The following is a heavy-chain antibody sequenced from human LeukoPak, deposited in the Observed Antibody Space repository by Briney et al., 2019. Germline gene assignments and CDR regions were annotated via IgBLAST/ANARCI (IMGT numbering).Heavy chain of an antibody. J-gene: IGHJ6*02. CDR1: GGSISSYY. V-gene: IGHV4-59*06. CDR2: IYYSGST. CDR3: ARVQLNFDWSGRIYSYGMDV. Sequence: SETLSLTCTVSGGSISSYYWSWIRQPPGKGLEWIGYIYYSGSTYYNPSLKSRVTISVDTSKNQFSLKLSSVTAADTAVYYCARVQLNFDWSGRIYSYGMDVWGQGTTVTVSS. D-gene: IGHD3-9*01.